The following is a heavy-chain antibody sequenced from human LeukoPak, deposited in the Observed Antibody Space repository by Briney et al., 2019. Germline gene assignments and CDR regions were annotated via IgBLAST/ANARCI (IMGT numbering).Heavy chain of an antibody. CDR2: ISWNSGSI. CDR1: GFIFDDYA. V-gene: IGHV3-9*03. J-gene: IGHJ3*02. CDR3: AKATIYCSGGSCYHDAFDI. Sequence: PGGSLRLSCAASGFIFDDYAMHWVRQAPGKGLEWVSVISWNSGSIGYADSVKGRFTISRDNAKNSLYLQMNSLRAEDMALYYCAKATIYCSGGSCYHDAFDIWGQGTMVTVSS. D-gene: IGHD2-15*01.